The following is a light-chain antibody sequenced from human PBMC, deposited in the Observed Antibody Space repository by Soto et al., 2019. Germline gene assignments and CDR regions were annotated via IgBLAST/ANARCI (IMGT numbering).Light chain of an antibody. CDR1: QGISNS. CDR3: QQRSSWPWT. V-gene: IGKV3-11*01. J-gene: IGKJ1*01. CDR2: DAS. Sequence: EIVLTQSPATLSLSPGERATLSCRASQGISNSLAWYQQKPGQTPRLLIYDASTRATGIPARFSGSGSGTDFTRTISSLEPEDFAFYFCQQRSSWPWTFGQGTKVEIK.